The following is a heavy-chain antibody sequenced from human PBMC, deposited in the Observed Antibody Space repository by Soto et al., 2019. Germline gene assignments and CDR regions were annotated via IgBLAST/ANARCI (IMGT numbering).Heavy chain of an antibody. CDR1: GFTFSSYA. J-gene: IGHJ4*02. Sequence: EVQLLESGGGLVQPGGSLRLSCADSGFTFSSYAVSWVRQAPGKGLEWVSSISDTGVGTYYGDSVKGRFTISRDNSKNTLYLLMNSLRAEDTAVYYCAKNVTTTAFDYWGQGTLVTVSS. CDR2: ISDTGVGT. V-gene: IGHV3-23*01. D-gene: IGHD4-17*01. CDR3: AKNVTTTAFDY.